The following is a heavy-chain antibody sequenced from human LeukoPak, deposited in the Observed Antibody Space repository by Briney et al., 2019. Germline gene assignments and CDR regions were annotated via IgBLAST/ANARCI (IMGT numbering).Heavy chain of an antibody. CDR2: IYHSGST. CDR3: ARLPLCSGGSCYSGGFDY. D-gene: IGHD2-15*01. V-gene: IGHV4-39*01. J-gene: IGHJ4*02. CDR1: GGSIRRSSHH. Sequence: LSETLSLTCTVSGGSIRRSSHHWGWIRQPPGKGLEWIGSIYHSGSTYYNPSLKSRVTISVDTSNNQFSLKLSSVTAADTAVYYCARLPLCSGGSCYSGGFDYWGQGTLVTVSS.